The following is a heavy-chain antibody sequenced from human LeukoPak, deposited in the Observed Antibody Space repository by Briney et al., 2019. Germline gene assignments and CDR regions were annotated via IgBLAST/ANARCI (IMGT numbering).Heavy chain of an antibody. D-gene: IGHD4/OR15-4a*01. J-gene: IGHJ4*02. V-gene: IGHV4-4*07. Sequence: SETLSLTCSVSGASINSHYWTWIRQPAGKGLEWIGRIYISGSTNYSPSLKSRVTMSVDTSKNQSSLNLISVTAADTAVYYCARALNPLTGTYYFDYWGQGTLVTVSS. CDR3: ARALNPLTGTYYFDY. CDR1: GASINSHY. CDR2: IYISGST.